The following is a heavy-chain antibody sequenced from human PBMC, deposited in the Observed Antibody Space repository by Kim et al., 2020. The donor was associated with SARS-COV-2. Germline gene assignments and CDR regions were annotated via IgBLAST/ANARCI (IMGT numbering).Heavy chain of an antibody. CDR3: AKAGVNWYYGMDV. CDR1: GFTFSSYG. D-gene: IGHD1-1*01. Sequence: GGSLRLFCAASGFTFSSYGMHWVRQAPGKGLVWVAVISYDGSNKYYADSVMGRFTISRDNSKNTLYLQMNSLRAEDTAVYYCAKAGVNWYYGMDVWDQGTTVTVSS. J-gene: IGHJ6*02. V-gene: IGHV3-30*18. CDR2: ISYDGSNK.